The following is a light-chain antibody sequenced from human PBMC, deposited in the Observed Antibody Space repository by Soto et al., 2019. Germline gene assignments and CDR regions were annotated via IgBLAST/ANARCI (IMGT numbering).Light chain of an antibody. V-gene: IGLV2-14*01. CDR1: SSDVGRYNY. J-gene: IGLJ1*01. CDR3: ISHTTRGPHV. Sequence: QSALTQPASVSGSPGQSITISCTGTSSDVGRYNYVSWYQQHPGKVPKLIIYEVSNRPSGVSNRFSGSKSGNTASLTISGLQAEDEAYYYCISHTTRGPHVFGTGTKLTVL. CDR2: EVS.